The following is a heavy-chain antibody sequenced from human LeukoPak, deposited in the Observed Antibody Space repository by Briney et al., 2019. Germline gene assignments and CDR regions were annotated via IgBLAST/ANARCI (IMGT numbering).Heavy chain of an antibody. CDR3: ARQNDFRLDY. D-gene: IGHD3-3*01. CDR1: GYTFSSYW. Sequence: GESLKISCKGPGYTFSSYWIGWVRQMPGKGLEWMGIIYPGDSDTRYSPSLQGQVTISVDTSIGTAYLQWSSLKASDTAIYYCARQNDFRLDYWGQGTLVTVSS. V-gene: IGHV5-51*01. CDR2: IYPGDSDT. J-gene: IGHJ4*02.